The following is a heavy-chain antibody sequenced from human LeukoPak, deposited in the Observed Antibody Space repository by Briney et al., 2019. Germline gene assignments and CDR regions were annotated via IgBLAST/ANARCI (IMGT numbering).Heavy chain of an antibody. V-gene: IGHV4-30-4*07. D-gene: IGHD2-21*02. CDR3: ARMVTANRPWFDY. J-gene: IGHJ4*02. CDR1: GGSISSGDYS. CDR2: IYYSGST. Sequence: PSETLSLTCAVSGGSISSGDYSWSWIRQPPGKGLEWIGYIYYSGSTYYNPSLKSRVTISVDTSKNQSSLKLSSVTAADTAVYYCARMVTANRPWFDYWGQGTLVTVSS.